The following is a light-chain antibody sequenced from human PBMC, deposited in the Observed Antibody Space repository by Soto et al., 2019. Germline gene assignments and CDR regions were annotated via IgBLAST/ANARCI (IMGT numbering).Light chain of an antibody. Sequence: DIQMTQSPSSLSASVGDRVTITCQASQDISNYLNWYQQKAAKAPKVLVYDASNLETGVPSRFRGNGTWTQFTFTISSLQPEDFATYYCQQYHNLPYTFGQGTTVEIK. V-gene: IGKV1-33*01. CDR1: QDISNY. J-gene: IGKJ2*01. CDR2: DAS. CDR3: QQYHNLPYT.